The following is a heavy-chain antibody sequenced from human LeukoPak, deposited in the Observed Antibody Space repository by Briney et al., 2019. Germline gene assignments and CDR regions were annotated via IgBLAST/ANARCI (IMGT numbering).Heavy chain of an antibody. J-gene: IGHJ4*02. D-gene: IGHD6-13*01. CDR1: GGSFSGDF. V-gene: IGHV4-34*01. Sequence: SETLSLTCAVYGGSFSGDFWSWIRQSPGKGLEWIGEINHGGSTTYNPSLQSRVTMSVDTSTNQISLKMTSVTAADTAIYYCARVLAKMDSSPQDYWGQGTLVTVSS. CDR3: ARVLAKMDSSPQDY. CDR2: INHGGST.